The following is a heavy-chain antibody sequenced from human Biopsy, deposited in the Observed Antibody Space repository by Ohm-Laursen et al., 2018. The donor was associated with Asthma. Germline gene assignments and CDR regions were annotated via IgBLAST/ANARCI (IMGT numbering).Heavy chain of an antibody. D-gene: IGHD3-9*01. J-gene: IGHJ3*01. Sequence: ASVKVSCKDSGYNFISFAIHWVRQAPGQRLESMGWVNTGNGDTKYSQKFQGRVTITRDKSASTAYMELRSLRSEDTATYYCARTYYDFLTGQVKDVFGVWGQGTMVTVSS. CDR2: VNTGNGDT. V-gene: IGHV1-3*04. CDR1: GYNFISFA. CDR3: ARTYYDFLTGQVKDVFGV.